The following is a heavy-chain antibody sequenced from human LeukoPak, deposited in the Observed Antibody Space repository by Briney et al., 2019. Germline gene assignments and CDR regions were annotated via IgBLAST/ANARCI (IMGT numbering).Heavy chain of an antibody. CDR2: IWYDGSNE. Sequence: PGGSLRLSCVASGFTFSNYGMHWVRQAPGKGLEWVAVIWYDGSNEYYRDSVKGRFTISRDNSKNTLFLQMSNLRAEDTAVYYCAKDGEDWGQGTQVTVSS. V-gene: IGHV3-33*03. J-gene: IGHJ4*02. CDR1: GFTFSNYG. CDR3: AKDGED.